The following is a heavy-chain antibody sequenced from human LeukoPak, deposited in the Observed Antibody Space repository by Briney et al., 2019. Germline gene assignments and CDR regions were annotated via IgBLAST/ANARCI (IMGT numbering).Heavy chain of an antibody. D-gene: IGHD4-17*01. Sequence: PSQTLSLTCAVSGGSISSGGYSWSWIRQQPGKGLEWIGYIYHSGSTYYNPSLKSRVTISVDRSKNQFSLKLSSVTAADTAVYYCARDPYGDRGYFDYWGQGTLVTVSS. J-gene: IGHJ4*02. CDR3: ARDPYGDRGYFDY. CDR2: IYHSGST. CDR1: GGSISSGGYS. V-gene: IGHV4-30-2*01.